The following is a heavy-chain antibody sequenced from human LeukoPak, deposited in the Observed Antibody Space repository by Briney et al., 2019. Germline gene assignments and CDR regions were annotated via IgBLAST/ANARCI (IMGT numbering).Heavy chain of an antibody. V-gene: IGHV3-21*04. Sequence: GGSLRLSCAASGFTFSSYSMNWVRQAPGKGLEWVSSISSSSSYIYYADSVKGRFTISRDNAKNSLYLQMNSLRAEDTAVYYCAKDQASKYYDSSGYSYWGQGTLVTVSS. D-gene: IGHD3-22*01. CDR2: ISSSSSYI. CDR3: AKDQASKYYDSSGYSY. CDR1: GFTFSSYS. J-gene: IGHJ4*02.